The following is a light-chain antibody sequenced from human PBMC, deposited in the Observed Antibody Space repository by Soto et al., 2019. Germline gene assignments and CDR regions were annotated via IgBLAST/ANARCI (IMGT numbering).Light chain of an antibody. CDR1: QSISSY. Sequence: DIQMTQSPSSLSPSPGEGGTRTCLASQSISSYLNWYQQKPGKAPKLLIYAASSLQSGVPSRFSGSGSGTDFTLTLNSLQPEDFATYYCQQGHRTPFTFGQGTKVDIK. CDR2: AAS. J-gene: IGKJ1*01. V-gene: IGKV1-39*01. CDR3: QQGHRTPFT.